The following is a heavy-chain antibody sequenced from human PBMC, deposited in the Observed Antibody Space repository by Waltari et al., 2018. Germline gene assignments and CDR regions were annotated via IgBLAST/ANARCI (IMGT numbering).Heavy chain of an antibody. CDR3: ARRHYVSGSYGSFWFAP. V-gene: IGHV1-69*12. CDR1: GGTFSSYA. J-gene: IGHJ5*02. Sequence: QVQLVQSGAEVKKPGSSVKVSCKASGGTFSSYAISWVRQAPGQGIEWMGGIIPIFGTATYSQKDQGRVTITADESTSTAYMARSSLRCEATAVYYCARRHYVSGSYGSFWFAPWGQGTLVTVSS. D-gene: IGHD3-10*01. CDR2: IIPIFGTA.